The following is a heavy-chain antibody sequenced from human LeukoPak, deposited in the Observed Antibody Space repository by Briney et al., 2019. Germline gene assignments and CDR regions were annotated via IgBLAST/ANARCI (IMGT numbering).Heavy chain of an antibody. Sequence: SVKVSCKASGGTFSSYAISWVRQAPGQGLEWMGGIIPIFGTANYAQKFQGRVTITADESTSTAYMELSSLRSEDTAVYYCARSSPGYSSSWQIDYWGQGTLVTVSS. CDR1: GGTFSSYA. CDR2: IIPIFGTA. J-gene: IGHJ4*02. V-gene: IGHV1-69*13. CDR3: ARSSPGYSSSWQIDY. D-gene: IGHD6-13*01.